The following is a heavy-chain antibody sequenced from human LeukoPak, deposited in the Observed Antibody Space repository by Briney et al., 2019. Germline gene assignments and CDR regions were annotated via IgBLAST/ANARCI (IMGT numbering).Heavy chain of an antibody. CDR3: ARARRLRFLEWTPDFDY. CDR2: ISAYNGNT. Sequence: GASVNVSCKASGYTFTSYGISWVRQAPGQGLEWMGWISAYNGNTNYAQKVQGRVTMTTDTSTSTAYMELRSLRSDDTAVYYCARARRLRFLEWTPDFDYWGQGTLVTVSS. D-gene: IGHD3-3*01. V-gene: IGHV1-18*01. J-gene: IGHJ4*02. CDR1: GYTFTSYG.